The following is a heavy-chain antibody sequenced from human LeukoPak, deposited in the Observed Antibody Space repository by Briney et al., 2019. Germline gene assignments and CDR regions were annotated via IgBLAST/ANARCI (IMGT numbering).Heavy chain of an antibody. CDR3: AGLGVMVLVYQSES. CDR1: GGAVSSSKYV. CDR2: ICYSGNP. Sequence: KAAETLSLTCAVSGGAVSSSKYVWGWIRQPPGKELEWVGSICYSGNPDYNPSLKSRVTLSVDTSKNQFSLKLTSVTAADSTVYYCAGLGVMVLVYQSESWGQGTPVTVSS. D-gene: IGHD2-8*01. J-gene: IGHJ1*01. V-gene: IGHV4-39*07.